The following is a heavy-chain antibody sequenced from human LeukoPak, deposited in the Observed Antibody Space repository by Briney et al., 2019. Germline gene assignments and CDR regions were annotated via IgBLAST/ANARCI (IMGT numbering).Heavy chain of an antibody. Sequence: SVKVSCKASGGTFSSYAISWVRQAPGQGLEWMGRIIPILGIANYAQKFQGRVTITADKSTSTAYMELSSLRSEDTAVYYCARWAYCSGGSCLWEGFAYWGQGTLVTVSS. CDR3: ARWAYCSGGSCLWEGFAY. V-gene: IGHV1-69*04. D-gene: IGHD2-15*01. CDR2: IIPILGIA. J-gene: IGHJ4*02. CDR1: GGTFSSYA.